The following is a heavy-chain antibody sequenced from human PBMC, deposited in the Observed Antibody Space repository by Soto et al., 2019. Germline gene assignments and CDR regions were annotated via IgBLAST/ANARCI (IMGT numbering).Heavy chain of an antibody. CDR2: ISGSGGST. CDR1: GFTFSSYA. Sequence: GGSLILSCAASGFTFSSYAMSWVRQAPGKGLEWVSAISGSGGSTYYADSVKGRFTISRDNSKNTLYLQMNSLRAEDTAVYYCANGGGLRFLEWSDYGMDVWGQGTTVTVSS. CDR3: ANGGGLRFLEWSDYGMDV. J-gene: IGHJ6*02. V-gene: IGHV3-23*01. D-gene: IGHD3-3*01.